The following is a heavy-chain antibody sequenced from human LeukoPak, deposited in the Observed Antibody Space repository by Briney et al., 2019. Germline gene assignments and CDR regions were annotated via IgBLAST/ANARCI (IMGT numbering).Heavy chain of an antibody. D-gene: IGHD4-17*01. J-gene: IGHJ4*02. CDR3: ARGWEVTTLTDY. V-gene: IGHV3-21*01. CDR1: GFTFSSYS. Sequence: GGSLRLSCAASGFTFSSYSMNWVRQAPGKGLEWVSSISSSSSYIYYADSVKGRFTISRDNAKNSLYLQMNSLRAEDTAVYYCARGWEVTTLTDYWGQGTLVTVSS. CDR2: ISSSSSYI.